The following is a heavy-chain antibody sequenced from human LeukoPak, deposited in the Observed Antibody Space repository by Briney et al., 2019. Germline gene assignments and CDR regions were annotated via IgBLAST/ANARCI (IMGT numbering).Heavy chain of an antibody. J-gene: IGHJ4*02. Sequence: ASVKVSCKASGYTFTSYYMHWVRHAPGQGLEWMGIINPSGGGTSYAQKFQGRVTMTRDTSTSTVYMELGSLRSEDTAVYYCARSELQFDYFDYWGQGTLVTVSS. CDR3: ARSELQFDYFDY. D-gene: IGHD5-24*01. V-gene: IGHV1-46*01. CDR1: GYTFTSYY. CDR2: INPSGGGT.